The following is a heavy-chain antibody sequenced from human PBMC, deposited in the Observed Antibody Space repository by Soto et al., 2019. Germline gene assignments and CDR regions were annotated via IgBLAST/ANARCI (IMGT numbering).Heavy chain of an antibody. V-gene: IGHV3-15*07. J-gene: IGHJ4*02. D-gene: IGHD2-2*01. CDR1: GFTFNSYG. CDR3: TTLGYCISNSCHQVGY. Sequence: GGSLRLSCAASGFTFNSYGIHWVRQAPGKGLEWVGRIKSKTDGGTTDYAAPVKGRFTISRDDSKNTLYLQMNSLKTEDTAVYYCTTLGYCISNSCHQVGYWGQGTLVTVSS. CDR2: IKSKTDGGTT.